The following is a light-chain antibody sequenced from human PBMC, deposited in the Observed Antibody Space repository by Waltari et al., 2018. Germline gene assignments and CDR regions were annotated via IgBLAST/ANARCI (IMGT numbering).Light chain of an antibody. Sequence: DIQMTQSPSSLSASVGDRVTITFRASQDISTSLAWYQHKPWKAPNLLLHVVSRLENGVTPMFSGSGYGADYHLTISSLQLDDFANYYCQHYDSIPLTFGWGTRVEI. CDR2: VVS. V-gene: IGKV1-NL1*01. CDR1: QDISTS. J-gene: IGKJ4*01. CDR3: QHYDSIPLT.